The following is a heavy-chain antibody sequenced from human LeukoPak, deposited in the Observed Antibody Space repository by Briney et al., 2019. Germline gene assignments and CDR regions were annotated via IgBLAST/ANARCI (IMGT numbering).Heavy chain of an antibody. D-gene: IGHD2-2*01. V-gene: IGHV3-21*01. Sequence: GGSLRLAWTASGFTVSRYSTSWVRQAPGKGLECVSSITGISTYMYYTDSGKGRFTISRDNAKNSLYLQINSQRAAHTSVHYCATVKSVPAPRDSSLGIDSWGPGKLVTVSS. CDR2: ITGISTYM. CDR1: GFTVSRYS. CDR3: ATVKSVPAPRDSSLGIDS. J-gene: IGHJ4*02.